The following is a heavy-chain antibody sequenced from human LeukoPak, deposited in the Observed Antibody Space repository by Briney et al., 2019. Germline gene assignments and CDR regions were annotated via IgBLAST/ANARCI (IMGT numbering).Heavy chain of an antibody. Sequence: PGESLKISCKSSGYSFTSYWISWVRQMPGKGLEWMGRIDPSDSYSNYSPSFQGHVTISADKSLSTAYLQWSSLKASDTAIYYCARHLGGSAWWGPSDFWGQGTLVTVSS. CDR3: ARHLGGSAWWGPSDF. J-gene: IGHJ4*02. V-gene: IGHV5-10-1*01. CDR1: GYSFTSYW. D-gene: IGHD6-19*01. CDR2: IDPSDSYS.